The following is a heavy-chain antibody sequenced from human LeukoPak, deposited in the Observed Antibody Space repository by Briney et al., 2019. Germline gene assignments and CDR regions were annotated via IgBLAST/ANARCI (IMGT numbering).Heavy chain of an antibody. CDR3: ARGGGSGYENWFDP. D-gene: IGHD5-12*01. V-gene: IGHV4-31*03. Sequence: SETLSLTCTVSGGSISSGGYYWSWIRQHPGKGLEWIGCIYYSGSTYYNPSLNSRVTLSVDTSKSQFSLKLSSVTAPDTAVYYCARGGGSGYENWFDPWGQGTLVTVSS. J-gene: IGHJ5*02. CDR2: IYYSGST. CDR1: GGSISSGGYY.